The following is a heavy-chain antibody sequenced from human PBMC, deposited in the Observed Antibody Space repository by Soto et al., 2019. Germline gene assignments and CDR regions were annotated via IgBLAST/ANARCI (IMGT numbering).Heavy chain of an antibody. CDR1: GGSFSGYY. Sequence: SETLSLTCAVYGGSFSGYYWSWIRQPPGKGLEWIGEINHSGSTNYNPSLKSRVTISVDTSKNQFSLKLSSVTAADTAVYYCARGYSAVNWFDPWGQGTLVNVSS. J-gene: IGHJ5*02. CDR2: INHSGST. D-gene: IGHD6-13*01. V-gene: IGHV4-34*01. CDR3: ARGYSAVNWFDP.